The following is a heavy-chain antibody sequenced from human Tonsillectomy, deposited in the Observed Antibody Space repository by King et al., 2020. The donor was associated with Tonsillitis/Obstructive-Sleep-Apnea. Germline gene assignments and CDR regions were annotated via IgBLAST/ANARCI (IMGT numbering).Heavy chain of an antibody. CDR3: TRLPSRLLSTTNDAFDI. Sequence: VQLVESGGGLVQPGRSLRLSCTASGFTFGDYAMSWVRQAPGKGREWVGFIRSKAYGGTTEYAASVKGRFTISRDDSKSIAYLQMNSLKTEDTAVYYCTRLPSRLLSTTNDAFDIWGQGTMVTVSS. V-gene: IGHV3-49*04. CDR1: GFTFGDYA. D-gene: IGHD1/OR15-1a*01. CDR2: IRSKAYGGTT. J-gene: IGHJ3*02.